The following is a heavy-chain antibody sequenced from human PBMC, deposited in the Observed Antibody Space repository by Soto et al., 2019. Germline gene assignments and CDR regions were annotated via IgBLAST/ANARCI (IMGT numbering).Heavy chain of an antibody. CDR1: GYTFTSDG. J-gene: IGHJ6*02. Sequence: QVQLVQSGAEVKKPAASVKVSCTASGYTFTSDGITWVRQAPGQGLEWRGWINTSNGKTYYAQKLQGRVTMTTDTSTSTGYMELRSLRSDDTAGYYCARGITFGGVLNGMDVWGQGTTVTVSS. D-gene: IGHD3-16*01. V-gene: IGHV1-18*01. CDR2: INTSNGKT. CDR3: ARGITFGGVLNGMDV.